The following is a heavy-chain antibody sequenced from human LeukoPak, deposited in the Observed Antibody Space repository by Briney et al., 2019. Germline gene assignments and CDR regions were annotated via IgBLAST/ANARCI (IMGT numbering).Heavy chain of an antibody. CDR2: ISWNSGSI. J-gene: IGHJ4*02. Sequence: GRSLRLSCAASGFTFDDYAMHWVRQAPGKGLEWVSGISWNSGSIGYADSVKGRFTISRDNAKNSLYLQMNSLRAEDTALYYCAKDGALVAAYFDYWGQGTLVTVSS. CDR1: GFTFDDYA. D-gene: IGHD2-15*01. V-gene: IGHV3-9*01. CDR3: AKDGALVAAYFDY.